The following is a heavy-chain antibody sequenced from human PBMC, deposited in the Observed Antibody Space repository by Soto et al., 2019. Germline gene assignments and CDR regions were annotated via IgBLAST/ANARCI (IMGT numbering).Heavy chain of an antibody. J-gene: IGHJ4*02. D-gene: IGHD1-7*01. CDR1: GFTFDDYA. CDR2: IRWNRGSI. V-gene: IGHV3-9*01. CDR3: ARGPGNFYYFDY. Sequence: GGSLRLSCAASGFTFDDYAMHWVRQAPGKGLEWVSGIRWNRGSIDYAGSVEGRFSISRDSSKDSLYLQMNSLTFEDTAVYYCARGPGNFYYFDYWDQGILVTVSS.